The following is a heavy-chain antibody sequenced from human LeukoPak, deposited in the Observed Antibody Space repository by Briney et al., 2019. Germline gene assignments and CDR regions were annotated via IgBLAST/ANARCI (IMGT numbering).Heavy chain of an antibody. Sequence: ASVKVSCKAFGYTFTSYAMHWVRQAPGQRLEWMGIINPSGGSTSYAQKFQGRVTMTRDTSTSTVYMELSSLRSEDTAVYYCASGDGYNYGSIDYWGQGTLVTVSS. CDR2: INPSGGST. CDR1: GYTFTSYA. D-gene: IGHD5-24*01. V-gene: IGHV1-46*01. CDR3: ASGDGYNYGSIDY. J-gene: IGHJ4*02.